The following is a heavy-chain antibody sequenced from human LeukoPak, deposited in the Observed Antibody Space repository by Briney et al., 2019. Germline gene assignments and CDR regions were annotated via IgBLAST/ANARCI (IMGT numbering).Heavy chain of an antibody. CDR2: XSASGAVP. J-gene: IGHJ4*02. D-gene: IGHD3-22*01. CDR1: GFRFDSFX. Sequence: PGGSLRLSCAASGFRFDSFXXXXXXXXXXXXXXXXAFXSASGAVPYYAESVXXRXTXSXXXXXXSVSLQMNSLSADDTAVYYCARSLIVASEDYWGQGTLVTVSS. V-gene: IGHV3-48*03. CDR3: ARSLIVASEDY.